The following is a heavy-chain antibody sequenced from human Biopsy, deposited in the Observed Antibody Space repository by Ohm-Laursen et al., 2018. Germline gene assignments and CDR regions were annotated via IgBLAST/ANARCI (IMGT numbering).Heavy chain of an antibody. CDR3: TRGGYYYDSLAYYYWFDP. Sequence: SVKVSCKASGYTFTTYGVSWVRQAPGQGLEWMGWINAKTGDTNYAQKFQGRVTMTRDTSISTAYVDLSSLRSDDTAVYYCTRGGYYYDSLAYYYWFDPWGQGTLVTVSS. CDR2: INAKTGDT. V-gene: IGHV1-18*01. CDR1: GYTFTTYG. J-gene: IGHJ5*02. D-gene: IGHD3-22*01.